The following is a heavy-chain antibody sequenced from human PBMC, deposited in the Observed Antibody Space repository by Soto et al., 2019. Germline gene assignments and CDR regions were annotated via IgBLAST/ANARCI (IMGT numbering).Heavy chain of an antibody. V-gene: IGHV1-2*04. CDR1: GYTFTGYY. D-gene: IGHD3-10*01. J-gene: IGHJ6*02. Sequence: QVQLVQSGAEVKKPGASVKVSCKASGYTFTGYYMHWVRQAPGQGLEWMGWINPNSGGTNYAQKFQGWVTMTRDTSISTAYMELSRLRSDDTAVYYCARDRITFVRGVIHGYYGMDVWGQGTTVTVSS. CDR3: ARDRITFVRGVIHGYYGMDV. CDR2: INPNSGGT.